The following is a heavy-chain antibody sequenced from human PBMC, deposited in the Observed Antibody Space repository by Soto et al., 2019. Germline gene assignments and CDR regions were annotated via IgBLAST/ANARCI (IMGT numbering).Heavy chain of an antibody. V-gene: IGHV3-30*18. D-gene: IGHD3-10*01. CDR3: AKAYLWFGELSFDY. CDR1: GFTFSTYG. Sequence: PGGSLRLSCAASGFTFSTYGMHWVRQAPGKGLEWVTVISYDGSNKYYADSVKGRFTISRDNSKNTLYLQMNSLRVEDTAVYYCAKAYLWFGELSFDYWGQGTLVTVSS. J-gene: IGHJ4*02. CDR2: ISYDGSNK.